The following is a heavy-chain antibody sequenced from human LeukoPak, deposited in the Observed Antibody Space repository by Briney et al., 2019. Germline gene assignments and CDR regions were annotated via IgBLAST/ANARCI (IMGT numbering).Heavy chain of an antibody. D-gene: IGHD3-9*01. CDR3: ARGEYYDILTSYYYYNMDV. CDR1: GYTFTSYG. J-gene: IGHJ6*04. CDR2: ISTYNGKT. V-gene: IGHV1-18*01. Sequence: VASVKVSCKASGYTFTSYGISWVRQAPGQGLEGMGWISTYNGKTNYAQKVQGRVTMTTDTSTSTAYVELRSLRSDDTAVYYCARGEYYDILTSYYYYNMDVWGKGTTVIVSS.